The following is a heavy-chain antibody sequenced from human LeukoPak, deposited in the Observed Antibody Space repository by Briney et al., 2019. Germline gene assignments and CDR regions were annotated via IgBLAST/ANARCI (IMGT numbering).Heavy chain of an antibody. D-gene: IGHD6-6*01. J-gene: IGHJ6*03. CDR1: RYTFNNYN. Sequence: ASVKVSCKASRYTFNNYNINWVRQAPGQGLEWMGWINTKTGNPTYAQDFTGRCVFSLDTSVSTAYLQINNLKAEDTAVYYCARVAARDYYYYMDVWGKGTTVTVSS. CDR2: INTKTGNP. V-gene: IGHV7-4-1*02. CDR3: ARVAARDYYYYMDV.